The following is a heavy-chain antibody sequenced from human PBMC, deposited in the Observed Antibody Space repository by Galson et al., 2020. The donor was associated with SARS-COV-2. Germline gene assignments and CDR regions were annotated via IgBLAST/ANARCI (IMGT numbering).Heavy chain of an antibody. CDR2: INNSGST. CDR1: GGSFSGYY. J-gene: IGHJ6*02. V-gene: IGHV4-34*01. D-gene: IGHD4-17*01. CDR3: ARGPTVTTFYYYCYGMDV. Sequence: SETLSLTCAVYGGSFSGYYWSWIRQPPGKGLEWIGEINNSGSTNYNPSLKSRVTISVDTSKNQFSLKLSSVTAADTAVYYCARGPTVTTFYYYCYGMDVWGQWTTVTVSS.